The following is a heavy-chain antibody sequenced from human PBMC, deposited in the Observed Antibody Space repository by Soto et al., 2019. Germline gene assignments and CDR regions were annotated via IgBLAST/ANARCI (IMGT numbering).Heavy chain of an antibody. V-gene: IGHV3-23*01. CDR1: GFTFSSYA. Sequence: GGSLRLSCAASGFTFSSYAMSWVRQAPGKGLEWVSAISGSGGSTYYADSVKGRFTISRDNSKNTLYLQMNSLRAEDTAVYYCAKLVYDFWSGYYIGVDYYYYGMDVWGQGTTVTVSS. D-gene: IGHD3-3*01. CDR2: ISGSGGST. J-gene: IGHJ6*02. CDR3: AKLVYDFWSGYYIGVDYYYYGMDV.